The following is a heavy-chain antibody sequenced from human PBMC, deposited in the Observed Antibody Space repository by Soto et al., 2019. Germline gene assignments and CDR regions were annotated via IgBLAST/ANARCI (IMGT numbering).Heavy chain of an antibody. J-gene: IGHJ4*02. CDR1: GFTFSSYW. V-gene: IGHV3-74*01. Sequence: EVQLVESGGGLVQSGGSLRLSCAASGFTFSSYWMHWVRQAPGKGLVWVSRIKGDGISTNYADSVKGRFTSSRDNAKDTVFLQMNGLSADDTVVYYCARGAMGNYYNDYWGQGTLVTVSS. CDR2: IKGDGIST. CDR3: ARGAMGNYYNDY. D-gene: IGHD3-10*01.